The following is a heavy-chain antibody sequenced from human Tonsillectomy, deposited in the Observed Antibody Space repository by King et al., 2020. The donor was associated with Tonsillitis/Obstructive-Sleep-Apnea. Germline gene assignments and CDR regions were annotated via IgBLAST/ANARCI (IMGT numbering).Heavy chain of an antibody. D-gene: IGHD4-23*01. Sequence: QLVQSGAEVKKPGASVKISCKASGYTFTSYYMHWVRQAPGQGLEWMGIINPSGDSTSYAPKFQGRVTMTRDTSTSTVYMELSRLRSEDTAVYYCARVGVRWSTGRFDYWGQGTLVTVSS. CDR2: INPSGDST. CDR3: ARVGVRWSTGRFDY. V-gene: IGHV1-46*01. J-gene: IGHJ4*02. CDR1: GYTFTSYY.